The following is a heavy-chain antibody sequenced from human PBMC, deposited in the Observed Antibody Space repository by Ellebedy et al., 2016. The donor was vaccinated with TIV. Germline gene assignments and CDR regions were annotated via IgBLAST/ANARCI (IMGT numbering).Heavy chain of an antibody. V-gene: IGHV4-4*02. Sequence: MPSETLSLTCAVSGGSISSSNWWSWVRQPPGKGLEWIGEIYHSGSTNYNPSLKSRVIISVDKSKNQFSLKLNSVTAADTALYYCARLWTGVSTHLDYWGQGTLVTVSS. CDR3: ARLWTGVSTHLDY. J-gene: IGHJ4*02. CDR2: IYHSGST. D-gene: IGHD1-1*01. CDR1: GGSISSSNW.